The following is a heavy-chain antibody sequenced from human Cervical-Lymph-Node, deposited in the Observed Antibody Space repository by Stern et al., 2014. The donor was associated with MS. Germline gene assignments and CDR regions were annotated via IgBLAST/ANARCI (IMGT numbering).Heavy chain of an antibody. V-gene: IGHV3-11*01. D-gene: IGHD3-16*01. J-gene: IGHJ6*02. CDR3: ARAGGYAMDV. CDR2: ISSRGSTM. Sequence: QLMESGGGLVKTGGSLRLSWAASGFTFSDYYLSWIRQAPGKGLEWVSYISSRGSTMYDADSVKGRFSISRDNAKNSLYLQMNSLRADDTAVYYCARAGGYAMDVWGQGTTVTVSS. CDR1: GFTFSDYY.